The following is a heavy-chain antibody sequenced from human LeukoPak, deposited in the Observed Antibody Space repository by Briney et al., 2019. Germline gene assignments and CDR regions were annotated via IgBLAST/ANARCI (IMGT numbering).Heavy chain of an antibody. CDR1: GYTFTIYG. CDR2: ISAYNGNT. J-gene: IGHJ4*02. V-gene: IGHV1-18*01. D-gene: IGHD3-16*02. CDR3: ARYRPLYDYVWGSYRPYFDY. Sequence: ASVKVSCKASGYTFTIYGISWVRQAPGQGLEWMGWISAYNGNTNYAQKVQGRATITTDTSTSTAYMELRSLSSDDTDVYYCARYRPLYDYVWGSYRPYFDYWGQGTLVTVSS.